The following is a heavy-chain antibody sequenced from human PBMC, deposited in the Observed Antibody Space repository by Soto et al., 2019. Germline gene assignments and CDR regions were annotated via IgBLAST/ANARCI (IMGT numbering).Heavy chain of an antibody. V-gene: IGHV3-30*18. D-gene: IGHD5-12*01. CDR3: AKDRGVYVYYYGMDV. CDR2: ISYDGSNK. Sequence: QVQLVESGGGVVQPGRSLRLSCAATGFTFSSYGMHWVRQAPGKGLEWVAVISYDGSNKYYADSVKGRFTISRDNSKNTLYLQMNSLRAEDTAVYYCAKDRGVYVYYYGMDVWGQGTTVTVSS. J-gene: IGHJ6*02. CDR1: GFTFSSYG.